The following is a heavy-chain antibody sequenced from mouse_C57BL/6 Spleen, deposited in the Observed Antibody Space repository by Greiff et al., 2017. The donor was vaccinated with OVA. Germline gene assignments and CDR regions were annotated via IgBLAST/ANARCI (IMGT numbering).Heavy chain of an antibody. CDR2: IYPGSGNT. J-gene: IGHJ2*01. V-gene: IGHV1-76*01. CDR1: GYTFTDYY. CDR3: ASGAGYGGYYFDY. D-gene: IGHD3-2*02. Sequence: VKLVESGAELVRPGASVKLSCKASGYTFTDYYINWVKQRPGQGLEWIARIYPGSGNTYYNEKFKGKATLTAEKSSSTAYMQLSSLTSEDSAVYFCASGAGYGGYYFDYWGQGTTLTVSS.